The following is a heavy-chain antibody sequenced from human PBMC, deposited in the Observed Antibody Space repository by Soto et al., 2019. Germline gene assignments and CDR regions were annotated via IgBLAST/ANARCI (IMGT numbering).Heavy chain of an antibody. D-gene: IGHD2-2*01. V-gene: IGHV1-46*01. CDR1: GYTFTSYY. CDR3: ARAGPIVVVPAAAYYYYGMDV. J-gene: IGHJ6*02. Sequence: ASVKVSCKASGYTFTSYYMHWVGQAPGQGREWMGIINPSGGSTNYAQKFEGRVTMTRDTSTSTVYMELSSLRSEDTAVYYCARAGPIVVVPAAAYYYYGMDVWGQGTTVTVSS. CDR2: INPSGGST.